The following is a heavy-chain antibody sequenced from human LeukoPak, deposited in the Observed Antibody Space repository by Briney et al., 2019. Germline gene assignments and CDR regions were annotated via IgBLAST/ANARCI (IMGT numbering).Heavy chain of an antibody. V-gene: IGHV3-23*01. CDR3: AKGHSSSWYNYFDY. D-gene: IGHD6-13*01. J-gene: IGHJ4*02. CDR2: ISGSGGST. Sequence: GGSLRLSCAASGFPFSSYAMSWVRQAPGKGLEWVSAISGSGGSTYYADSVKGRFTISRDNSKNTLYLQMNSLRAEDTAVYYCAKGHSSSWYNYFDYWGQGTLVTVSS. CDR1: GFPFSSYA.